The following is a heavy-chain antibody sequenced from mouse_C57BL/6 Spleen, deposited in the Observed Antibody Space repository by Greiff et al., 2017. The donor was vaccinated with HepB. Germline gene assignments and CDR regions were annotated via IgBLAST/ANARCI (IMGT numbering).Heavy chain of an antibody. J-gene: IGHJ4*01. CDR3: ARWGYGGGHYAMDY. V-gene: IGHV1-22*01. Sequence: EVQLQQSGPELVKPGASVKMSCKASGYTFTDYNMHWVKQSHGKSLEWIGYINPNNGGTSYNQKFKGKATLTVNKSSSTAYMELRSLTSEDSAVYYCARWGYGGGHYAMDYWGQGTSVTVSS. D-gene: IGHD2-2*01. CDR2: INPNNGGT. CDR1: GYTFTDYN.